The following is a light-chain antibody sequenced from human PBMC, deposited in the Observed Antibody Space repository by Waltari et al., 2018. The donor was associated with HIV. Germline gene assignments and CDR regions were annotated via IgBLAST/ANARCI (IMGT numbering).Light chain of an antibody. CDR3: QQYNSRPPLT. CDR2: GAS. V-gene: IGKV3-15*01. CDR1: QSVTNN. Sequence: DIVMTQSPATLSVSPGDRATLSCRASQSVTNNLAWYQQKPGQAPRLLIFGASARASGVPARFSASGSGTEFTLTTSSLQPEDSAVYYCQQYNSRPPLTFGQGTRVEIK. J-gene: IGKJ5*01.